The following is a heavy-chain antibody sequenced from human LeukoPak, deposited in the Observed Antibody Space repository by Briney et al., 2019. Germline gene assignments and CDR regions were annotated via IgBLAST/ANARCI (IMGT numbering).Heavy chain of an antibody. D-gene: IGHD4-23*01. V-gene: IGHV3-30*18. Sequence: GRSLRLSCAASGFTFSSYGMHWIRQAPGKGLEWVAVISYDGSNKYYADSVKGRFTISRDNSKNTLYLQMNSLRAEDTAVYYCANEGDYGGNFDYWGQGTLVTVSS. CDR2: ISYDGSNK. CDR3: ANEGDYGGNFDY. CDR1: GFTFSSYG. J-gene: IGHJ4*02.